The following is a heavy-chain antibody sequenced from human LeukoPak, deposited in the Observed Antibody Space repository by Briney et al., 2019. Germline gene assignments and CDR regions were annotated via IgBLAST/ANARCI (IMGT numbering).Heavy chain of an antibody. CDR2: THRSGDT. Sequence: SGTLSLTCAVYGVSVSSDNWWTWVRQSPGKGLEWIGETHRSGDTKYNPSLNGRVTISIDNSNNRLSLNLRYVTAADTAMYYCATRDQSRTYRAPADCWGQGILATVSS. J-gene: IGHJ4*02. D-gene: IGHD5-24*01. V-gene: IGHV4-4*02. CDR1: GVSVSSDNW. CDR3: ATRDQSRTYRAPADC.